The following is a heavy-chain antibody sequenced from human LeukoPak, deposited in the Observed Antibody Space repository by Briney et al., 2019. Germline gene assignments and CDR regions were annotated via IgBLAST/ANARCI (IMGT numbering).Heavy chain of an antibody. CDR1: GFTFSSYS. CDR3: ARDVAGSIFDY. Sequence: GGSLRLSCAASGFTFSSYSMNWVRQAPGKGLEWVSSISSSSSYIYYADSVKGRFTISRDNAKNSLYLQVNSLRAEDTAVYYCARDVAGSIFDYWGQGTLVTVSS. J-gene: IGHJ4*02. CDR2: ISSSSSYI. V-gene: IGHV3-21*01. D-gene: IGHD2-15*01.